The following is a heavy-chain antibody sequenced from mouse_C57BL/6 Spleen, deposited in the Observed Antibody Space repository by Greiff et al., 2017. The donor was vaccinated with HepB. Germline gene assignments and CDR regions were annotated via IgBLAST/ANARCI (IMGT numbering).Heavy chain of an antibody. V-gene: IGHV3-6*01. CDR1: GYSITSGYY. Sequence: EVHLVESGPGLVKPSQSLSLTCSVTGYSITSGYYWNWIRQFPGNKLEWMGYISYDGSNNYNPSLKNRISITRDTSKNQFFLKLNSVTTEDTATYYCATYDYYGSSWYFDVWGTGTTVTVSS. CDR2: ISYDGSN. CDR3: ATYDYYGSSWYFDV. J-gene: IGHJ1*03. D-gene: IGHD1-1*01.